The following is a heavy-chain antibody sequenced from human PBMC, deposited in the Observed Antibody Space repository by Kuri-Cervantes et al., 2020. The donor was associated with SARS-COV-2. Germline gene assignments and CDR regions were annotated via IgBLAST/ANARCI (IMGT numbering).Heavy chain of an antibody. CDR2: ISSNGGST. CDR1: GFTFSSYA. V-gene: IGHV3-64*04. D-gene: IGHD6-19*01. Sequence: GGSLRLSCSASGFTFSSYAMHWVRQAPGKGLEYVSAISSNGGSTYYADSVKGRFTISRDNSKNMVYLQMNSLRAEDTAIYYCAKDQYSSGWYPHYWGQGILVTVSS. J-gene: IGHJ4*02. CDR3: AKDQYSSGWYPHY.